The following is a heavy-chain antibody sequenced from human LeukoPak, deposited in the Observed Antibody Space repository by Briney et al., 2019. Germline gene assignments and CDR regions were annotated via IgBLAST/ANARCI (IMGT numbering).Heavy chain of an antibody. Sequence: GGSLRLSCAASGFTFDDYTMHWVRQAPGKGLEWVSLISWAGGSTYYADSVKGRFTISRDNSKNSLYLQMNSLRTEDTALYFCAKDHYYGSGSYSRWVYFDYWGQGTLVTVSS. CDR3: AKDHYYGSGSYSRWVYFDY. J-gene: IGHJ4*02. CDR2: ISWAGGST. V-gene: IGHV3-43*01. D-gene: IGHD3-10*01. CDR1: GFTFDDYT.